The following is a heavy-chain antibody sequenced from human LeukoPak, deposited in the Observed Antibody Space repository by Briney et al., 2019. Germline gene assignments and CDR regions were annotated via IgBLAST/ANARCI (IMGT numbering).Heavy chain of an antibody. D-gene: IGHD4-17*01. CDR3: ARDGSTTPPGY. Sequence: GASVKVSCKASGYTFTSYYIHWVRQAPGQGLEWMGIINPSGGSTSYAQKFQGRVTMTTDTSTSTAYMELRSLRSDDTAVYYCARDGSTTPPGYWGQGTLVTVSS. CDR1: GYTFTSYY. V-gene: IGHV1-46*01. J-gene: IGHJ4*02. CDR2: INPSGGST.